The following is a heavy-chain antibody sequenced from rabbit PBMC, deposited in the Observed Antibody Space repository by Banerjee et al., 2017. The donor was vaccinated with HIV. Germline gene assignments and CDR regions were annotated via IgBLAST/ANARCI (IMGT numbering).Heavy chain of an antibody. CDR2: INYDASI. Sequence: QSLEESGGDLVKPGASLTLTCTASGIDFSSDAMCWVRQAPGKGPEWIGYINYDASIYYATWAKGRFTISKTSSTTVTLQMTSLTAADTATYFCARAQSGAISYGFDLWGPGTLVTVS. D-gene: IGHD6-1*01. V-gene: IGHV1S40*01. CDR1: GIDFSSDA. CDR3: ARAQSGAISYGFDL. J-gene: IGHJ4*01.